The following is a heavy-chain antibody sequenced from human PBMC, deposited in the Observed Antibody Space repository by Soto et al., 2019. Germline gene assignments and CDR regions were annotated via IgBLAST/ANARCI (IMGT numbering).Heavy chain of an antibody. CDR3: ARVPADPELYYYYGMDV. V-gene: IGHV1-69*13. Sequence: ASAKVSCKASGGTFSSYAISWVRQAPGQGLEWMGGIIPIFGTANYAQKFQGRVTITADESTSTAYMELSSLRSEDTAVYYCARVPADPELYYYYGMDVWGQGTTVTVSS. CDR2: IIPIFGTA. D-gene: IGHD2-2*01. CDR1: GGTFSSYA. J-gene: IGHJ6*02.